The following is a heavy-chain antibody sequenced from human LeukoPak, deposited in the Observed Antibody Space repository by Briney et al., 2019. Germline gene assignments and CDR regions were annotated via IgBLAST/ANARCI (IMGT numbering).Heavy chain of an antibody. D-gene: IGHD2-15*01. CDR1: GFTFSSYG. CDR2: IWYDGSNK. Sequence: PGGSLRLSCAASGFTFSSYGMHWVRQAPGKGLEWVAVIWYDGSNKYYADSVKGRFTISRDNSKNTLYLQMNSLRAEDTAVYYCAKDRRRDIVVVVAATRWYFDYWGQGTLVTVSS. J-gene: IGHJ4*02. CDR3: AKDRRRDIVVVVAATRWYFDY. V-gene: IGHV3-33*06.